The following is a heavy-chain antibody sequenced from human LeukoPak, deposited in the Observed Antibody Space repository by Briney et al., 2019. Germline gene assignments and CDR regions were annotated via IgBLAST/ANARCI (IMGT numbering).Heavy chain of an antibody. CDR2: ISSSSSTI. D-gene: IGHD3-10*01. J-gene: IGHJ3*02. V-gene: IGHV3-48*04. CDR1: GFTLSSYS. CDR3: ARAMVGFGEFVAFDI. Sequence: GGSLRLSCAASGFTLSSYSMNWVRQAPGKGLEWVSYISSSSSTIYYADSVKGRFTISRDNAKNSLYLQMNSLRAEDTAVYYCARAMVGFGEFVAFDIWGQGTMVTVSS.